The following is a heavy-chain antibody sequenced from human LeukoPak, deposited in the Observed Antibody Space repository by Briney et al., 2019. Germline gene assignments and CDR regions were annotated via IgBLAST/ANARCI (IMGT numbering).Heavy chain of an antibody. CDR2: INAGNGNT. CDR1: GYTFTSYG. Sequence: ASVKVSCKTSGYTFTSYGISWVRQAPGQRLEWMGWINAGNGNTKYSQKFQGRVTITRDTSASTAYMELSSLRSDDTAVYYCARAVAGDYWGQGTLVTVSS. V-gene: IGHV1-3*01. J-gene: IGHJ4*02. CDR3: ARAVAGDY. D-gene: IGHD4-23*01.